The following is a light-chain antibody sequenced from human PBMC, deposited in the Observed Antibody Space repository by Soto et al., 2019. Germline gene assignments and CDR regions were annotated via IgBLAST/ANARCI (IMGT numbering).Light chain of an antibody. CDR2: GAS. CDR1: QSVSSR. Sequence: EIVLTQSPGTLSLSPGERATLSCRASQSVSSRLAWYQQRPGQAPRLLISGASSRATGIPDRFSGSGSGTDFTLTISRLETEDFALYYCQHYAQNSPITFGQGTRLEIK. J-gene: IGKJ5*01. CDR3: QHYAQNSPIT. V-gene: IGKV3-20*01.